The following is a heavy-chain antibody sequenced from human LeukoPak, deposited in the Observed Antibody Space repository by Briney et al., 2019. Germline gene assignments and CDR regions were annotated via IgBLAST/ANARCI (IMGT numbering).Heavy chain of an antibody. V-gene: IGHV3-66*01. J-gene: IGHJ4*02. D-gene: IGHD3-16*01. CDR1: GFTVSRNY. CDR2: IYNDGSS. Sequence: GSLRLSCAASGFTVSRNYMSWVRQAPGKGLEWVSVIYNDGSSYYADSVKGRFTISRDNSKNMLYLQMNSLRAEDTAVYYCARDRPFGGVLDFDYWGQGTLVTVSS. CDR3: ARDRPFGGVLDFDY.